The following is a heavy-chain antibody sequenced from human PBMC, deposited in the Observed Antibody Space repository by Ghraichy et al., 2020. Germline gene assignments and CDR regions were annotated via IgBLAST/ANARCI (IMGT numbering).Heavy chain of an antibody. D-gene: IGHD3-10*01. Sequence: GESLRLSCAASGFIFNTYAMHWVRQAPGKGLEWVAVVSYDGSDEYYADSVKGRFTISRDSSKNTLYLQMDSLKTDDTAVYYCARPYASGIALYYFDSWGQGTLVTVSS. J-gene: IGHJ4*02. CDR3: ARPYASGIALYYFDS. V-gene: IGHV3-30-3*01. CDR2: VSYDGSDE. CDR1: GFIFNTYA.